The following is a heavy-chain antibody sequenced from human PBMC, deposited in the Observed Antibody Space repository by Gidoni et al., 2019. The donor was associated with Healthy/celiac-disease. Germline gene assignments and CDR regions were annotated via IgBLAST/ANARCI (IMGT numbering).Heavy chain of an antibody. J-gene: IGHJ4*02. CDR3: ATDFVVVPAATPYYFDY. V-gene: IGHV4-39*01. D-gene: IGHD2-2*01. CDR1: GGSISSSSYY. CDR2: IYYSGST. Sequence: QLQLQESGPGLVKPSETLSLTCTVSGGSISSSSYYWGWIRQPPGKGLEWIGSIYYSGSTYYNPSLKSRVTISVDTSKNQFSLKLSSVTAADTAVYYCATDFVVVPAATPYYFDYWGQGTLVTVSS.